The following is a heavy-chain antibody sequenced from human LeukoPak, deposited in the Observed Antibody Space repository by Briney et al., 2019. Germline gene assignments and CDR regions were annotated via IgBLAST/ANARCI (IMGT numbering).Heavy chain of an antibody. V-gene: IGHV3-30-3*01. CDR1: GFTFSSYA. D-gene: IGHD3-3*01. J-gene: IGHJ5*02. CDR3: ARARLDYDFWSGSFANWFDP. Sequence: PGGSLRLSCAASGFTFSSYAMHWVRQAPGRGLEWVAVISYDGSNKYYADSVKGRFTISRDNSKNTLYLQMNSLRAEDTAVYYCARARLDYDFWSGSFANWFDPWGQGTLVTVSS. CDR2: ISYDGSNK.